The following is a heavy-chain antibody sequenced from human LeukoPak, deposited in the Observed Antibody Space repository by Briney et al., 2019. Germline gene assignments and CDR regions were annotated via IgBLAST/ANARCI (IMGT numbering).Heavy chain of an antibody. CDR2: FDPEDGER. D-gene: IGHD5-24*01. CDR1: GNTFTELA. V-gene: IGHV1-24*01. J-gene: IGHJ4*02. CDR3: APRNVYKGYFDN. Sequence: GASVKVSCKVSGNTFTELAMHWVRQAPGKGLEWMGSFDPEDGERIYAQKLQGRLIMTEDTSTDTAYLELSSLRSDDTAVYYCAPRNVYKGYFDNWGQGTLVTVSS.